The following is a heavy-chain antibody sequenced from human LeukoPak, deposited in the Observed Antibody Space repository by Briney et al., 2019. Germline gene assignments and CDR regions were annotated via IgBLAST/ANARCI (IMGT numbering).Heavy chain of an antibody. V-gene: IGHV4-59*01. Sequence: SETLSLTCTVSGGSMNNYYWSWIRKSPGKGLEWIGYTSYSGITDYNPSLKSRVTISVDTSKNQFSLKLTSVTAADTAVYYCARCPKGVYYYYMDVWGKGTTVTVSS. CDR1: GGSMNNYY. J-gene: IGHJ6*03. CDR2: TSYSGIT. CDR3: ARCPKGVYYYYMDV.